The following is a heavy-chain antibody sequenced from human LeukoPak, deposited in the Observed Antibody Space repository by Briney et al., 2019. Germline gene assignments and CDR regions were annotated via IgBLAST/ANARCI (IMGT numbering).Heavy chain of an antibody. D-gene: IGHD6-13*01. CDR1: GFTFSSYA. CDR2: IGGDGGST. V-gene: IGHV3-64*04. Sequence: GGSLRLSCSASGFTFSSYAMHWVRQAPGKGLEYVSSIGGDGGSTHYADSVKGRFTISRDNAKNSLYLLMNSLRGEDTALYYCARDLATAGKFDPWGQGTLVTVSS. CDR3: ARDLATAGKFDP. J-gene: IGHJ5*02.